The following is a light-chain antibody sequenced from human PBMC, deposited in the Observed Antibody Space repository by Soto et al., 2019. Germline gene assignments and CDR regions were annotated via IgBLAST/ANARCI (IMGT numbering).Light chain of an antibody. CDR1: RTVSNR. Sequence: EILMTQSPDTLSVSPGERVTLSCRASRTVSNRLAWYQHKPGQAPRLLISGASTGATGIPPRFRGSGSGTEFTLPVGTLQSEDIAIYYCQQYYRWPVTFGGGHKVEIK. CDR3: QQYYRWPVT. CDR2: GAS. J-gene: IGKJ4*01. V-gene: IGKV3-15*01.